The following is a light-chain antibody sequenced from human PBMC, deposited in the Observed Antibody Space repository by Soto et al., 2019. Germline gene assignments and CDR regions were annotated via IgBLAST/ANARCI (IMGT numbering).Light chain of an antibody. CDR3: AAWDDSLNGLL. CDR1: SSNIGSNA. J-gene: IGLJ2*01. CDR2: TNN. V-gene: IGLV1-44*01. Sequence: QSVLTQPPSVSGTPGQRVTISCSGSSSNIGSNAVNWYQQLPGMAPKLVIYTNNQRPSGVPDRFSGSKSGTSAPLAISGLQSEDEADYHCAAWDDSLNGLLFGGGTKVTVL.